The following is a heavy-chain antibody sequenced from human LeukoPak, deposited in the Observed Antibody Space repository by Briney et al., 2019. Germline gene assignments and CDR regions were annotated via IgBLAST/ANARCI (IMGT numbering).Heavy chain of an antibody. Sequence: GGSLRLSCAASGFTFSSYSMNWVRQAPGKGLEWVSSISSGSGNIYYADSVKGRFTISRDNAKNTLYLQLNSLRDEDMAVYYCAGILTPYCRSTTCYPGDYRGQGTLVTVPS. CDR1: GFTFSSYS. CDR2: ISSGSGNI. V-gene: IGHV3-21*04. J-gene: IGHJ4*02. CDR3: AGILTPYCRSTTCYPGDY. D-gene: IGHD2-2*01.